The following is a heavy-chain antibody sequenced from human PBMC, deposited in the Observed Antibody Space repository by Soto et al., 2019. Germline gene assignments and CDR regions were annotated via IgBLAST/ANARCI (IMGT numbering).Heavy chain of an antibody. D-gene: IGHD6-13*01. CDR1: GGSISSRSSY. CDR3: ATTRGIAVGGSFDH. Sequence: ETLSLTCLVSGGSISSRSSYWGWIRQPPGKGLEWVGTFYSGSTYNNPSLKSRVTISVDTSKNQFSLKLSSVAAEDTAIYYCATTRGIAVGGSFDHWGQGTMVTSPQ. J-gene: IGHJ5*02. V-gene: IGHV4-39*01. CDR2: FYSGST.